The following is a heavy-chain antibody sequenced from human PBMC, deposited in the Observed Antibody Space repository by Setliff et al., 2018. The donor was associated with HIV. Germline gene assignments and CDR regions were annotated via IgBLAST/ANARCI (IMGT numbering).Heavy chain of an antibody. CDR2: IYSSGST. J-gene: IGHJ4*02. V-gene: IGHV4-4*09. Sequence: SETLSLTCTVSGDSISSYYWSWIRQPPGKGLEWLGHIYSSGSTNYNPSLKSRVTISVDTSKNQFSLKLYSVTAADTAVYYCARLSGDYYYFDYWGQGTLVTVSS. CDR3: ARLSGDYYYFDY. D-gene: IGHD2-21*02. CDR1: GDSISSYY.